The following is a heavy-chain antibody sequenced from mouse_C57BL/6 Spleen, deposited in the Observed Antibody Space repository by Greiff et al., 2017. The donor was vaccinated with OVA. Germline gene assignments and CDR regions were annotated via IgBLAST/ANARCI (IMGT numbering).Heavy chain of an antibody. D-gene: IGHD1-1*01. CDR3: ARDYYGSSYYFDY. V-gene: IGHV1-52*01. Sequence: QVQLQQPGAELVRPGSSVKLSCKASGYTFTSYWMHWVKQRPIQGLEWIGNIDPSDSETHYNQKFKDKATLTVDKSSSTAYMQLSRLTSEDSAVYYCARDYYGSSYYFDYWGQGTTLTVSS. CDR2: IDPSDSET. CDR1: GYTFTSYW. J-gene: IGHJ2*01.